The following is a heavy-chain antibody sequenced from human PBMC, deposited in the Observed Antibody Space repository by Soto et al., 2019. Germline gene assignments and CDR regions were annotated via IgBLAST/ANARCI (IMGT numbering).Heavy chain of an antibody. CDR1: GFTFSSHT. V-gene: IGHV3-23*04. J-gene: IGHJ4*02. Sequence: EVQLVESGGGLVKPGGSLRLSCAASGFTFSSHTMNWVRQAPGKGLEWVSAISGSGGSTYYADSVKGRFTISRDNSKNTLYLQMNSLRAEDTAVYYCAKDTLLLYGPSDYWGQGTLVTVSS. D-gene: IGHD2-8*01. CDR3: AKDTLLLYGPSDY. CDR2: ISGSGGST.